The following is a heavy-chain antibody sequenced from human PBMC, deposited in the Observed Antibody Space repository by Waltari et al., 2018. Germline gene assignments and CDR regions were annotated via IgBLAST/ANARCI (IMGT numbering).Heavy chain of an antibody. J-gene: IGHJ4*02. V-gene: IGHV3-9*01. CDR3: ARALLGDCSGGSCSNFDY. CDR1: GLTFGDYD. Sequence: EVQLVESGGGLVQPGRSLRHCCAASGLTFGDYDMHWVRQAPGKGLAWVSGISWNSGSIGYADAVKGRFTISRDNAKNSVYLQMNSLIAKDTALYYSARALLGDCSGGSCSNFDYWGQGTLVTVSS. CDR2: ISWNSGSI. D-gene: IGHD2-15*01.